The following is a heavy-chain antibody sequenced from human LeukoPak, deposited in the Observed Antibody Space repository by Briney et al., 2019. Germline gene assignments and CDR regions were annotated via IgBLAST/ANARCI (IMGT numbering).Heavy chain of an antibody. CDR3: AKRDYYYGMGV. Sequence: SETLSLTCTVSGGSISSGGYYWSWIRQPPGKGLEWIGEINHSGSTNYNPSLKSRVTISVDTSKNQFSLKLSSVTAADTAVYYCAKRDYYYGMGVWGQGTTVTVSS. V-gene: IGHV4-39*07. CDR2: INHSGST. CDR1: GGSISSGGYY. J-gene: IGHJ6*02.